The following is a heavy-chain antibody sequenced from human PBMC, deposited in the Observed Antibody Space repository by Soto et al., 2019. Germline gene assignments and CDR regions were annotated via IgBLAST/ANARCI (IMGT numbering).Heavy chain of an antibody. Sequence: GGSLRLSCAASGFTFSDYYMSWIRQAPGKGLEWVSYISSSSSYTNYADSVKGRFTISRDHAKNSLELQMNSLRADDTALYYCARESFSASPNFFDYWGRGTQVTVSS. CDR3: ARESFSASPNFFDY. CDR1: GFTFSDYY. J-gene: IGHJ4*02. D-gene: IGHD3-16*01. V-gene: IGHV3-11*06. CDR2: ISSSSSYT.